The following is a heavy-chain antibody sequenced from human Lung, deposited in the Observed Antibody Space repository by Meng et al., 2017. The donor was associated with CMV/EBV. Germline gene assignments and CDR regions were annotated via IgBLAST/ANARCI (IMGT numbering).Heavy chain of an antibody. D-gene: IGHD3-22*01. V-gene: IGHV3-74*03. CDR1: GFTFSNYW. Sequence: GELVESGGGVVQPGGSRGLSCAASGFTFSNYWRHWVRQVPGKAPVWVSRIDSQESSMTYADSVKGRFTVSRDNGKNTLYLQMNSLRIEDTAVYYCVREGGQWFYWGQGTLVTVSS. CDR3: VREGGQWFY. CDR2: IDSQESSM. J-gene: IGHJ4*02.